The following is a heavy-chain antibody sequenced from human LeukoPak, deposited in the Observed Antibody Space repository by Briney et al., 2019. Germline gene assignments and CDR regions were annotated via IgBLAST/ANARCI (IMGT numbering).Heavy chain of an antibody. D-gene: IGHD5-12*01. V-gene: IGHV4-34*01. J-gene: IGHJ4*02. Sequence: SETLSLTCAVSGGSFSGYYWSWIRQPPGKGLEWMGEINHSGSTNYNPSLKSRVTISVDTSKNQFSLKLSSVTAADTAVYYCARVYSGYDYWGQGTLVTVSS. CDR2: INHSGST. CDR3: ARVYSGYDY. CDR1: GGSFSGYY.